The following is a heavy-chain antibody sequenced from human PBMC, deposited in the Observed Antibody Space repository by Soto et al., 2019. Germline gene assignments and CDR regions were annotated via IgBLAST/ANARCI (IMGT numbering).Heavy chain of an antibody. V-gene: IGHV5-51*01. CDR2: IYPGDSDT. CDR3: ARHGYCTNGVCHFDY. J-gene: IGHJ4*02. CDR1: GYSFTSYW. D-gene: IGHD2-8*01. Sequence: PGESLKISCKGSGYSFTSYWIGWVRQMPGKGLEWMGIIYPGDSDTRYSPSFQGQVTISADKSISTAYLQWSSLKASDTAMYYCARHGYCTNGVCHFDYWGQGTLVTVSS.